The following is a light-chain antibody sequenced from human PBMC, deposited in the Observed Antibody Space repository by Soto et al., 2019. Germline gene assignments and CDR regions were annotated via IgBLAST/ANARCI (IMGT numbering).Light chain of an antibody. CDR1: QSVNSNY. Sequence: EIVLTQSPGTLSLSPGERATLSCRASQSVNSNYLAWYQQKPGQAPRLLIYAASSRAAGFPDRFSGSGSETDFTLTISRLEPEDFAVYYCQQYGGSPWTFDQGTKVDIK. CDR2: AAS. V-gene: IGKV3-20*01. J-gene: IGKJ1*01. CDR3: QQYGGSPWT.